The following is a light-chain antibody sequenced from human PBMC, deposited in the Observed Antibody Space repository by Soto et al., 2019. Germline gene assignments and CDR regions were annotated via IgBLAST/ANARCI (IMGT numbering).Light chain of an antibody. CDR1: SSNIGSNY. J-gene: IGLJ1*01. CDR2: RNN. Sequence: SVLTQPPSASGTPGQRVTISCSGSSSNIGSNYVYWYQQLPGTAPKLLIYRNNQRPSGVPDRFSGSKSGTSASLAISGLRSEDEADYYCAAWDDSLSGLYVFGTGTNLTVL. CDR3: AAWDDSLSGLYV. V-gene: IGLV1-47*01.